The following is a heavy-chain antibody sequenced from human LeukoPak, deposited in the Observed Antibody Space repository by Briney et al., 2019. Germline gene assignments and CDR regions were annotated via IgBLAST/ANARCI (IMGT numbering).Heavy chain of an antibody. V-gene: IGHV3-74*01. J-gene: IGHJ4*02. CDR2: INNDGSST. Sequence: QPGGSLRLSCAASGFTFNTHWMHWVRQTPGKGLVWVSRINNDGSSTIYADSVRGRFTISRDNAKNTLYLQMNGLRAEDTSVYFCARSSYPYYFDYWGQGALVTVSS. D-gene: IGHD3-10*01. CDR1: GFTFNTHW. CDR3: ARSSYPYYFDY.